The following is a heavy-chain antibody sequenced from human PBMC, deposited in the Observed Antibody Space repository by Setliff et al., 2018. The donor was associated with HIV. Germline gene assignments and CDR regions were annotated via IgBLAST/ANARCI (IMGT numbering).Heavy chain of an antibody. J-gene: IGHJ4*02. D-gene: IGHD6-25*01. Sequence: KVSCKASGDTFSNYALSWVRQAPGQGLEWMGGTTPLLGTTNYAQKFQGRVTITTDEPTNTVYMELSGLRSEDTAVYYCAKDDSGSPQWGGYFDSWGQGTLVTVSS. CDR1: GDTFSNYA. V-gene: IGHV1-69*05. CDR3: AKDDSGSPQWGGYFDS. CDR2: TTPLLGTT.